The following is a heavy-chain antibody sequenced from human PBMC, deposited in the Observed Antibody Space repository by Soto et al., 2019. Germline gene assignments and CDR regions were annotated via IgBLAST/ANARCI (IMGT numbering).Heavy chain of an antibody. CDR2: ISAYNGNT. D-gene: IGHD6-13*01. V-gene: IGHV1-18*04. J-gene: IGHJ6*02. CDR3: ARXGQTDSSSWYYYYGMDV. CDR1: GYTFTSYG. Sequence: ASVKVSCKASGYTFTSYGISWVRQAPGQGLEWMGWISAYNGNTNYAQKLQGRVTMTTDTSTSTAYMELRSLRSDDTAVYYCARXGQTDSSSWYYYYGMDVWGQGTTVTVSS.